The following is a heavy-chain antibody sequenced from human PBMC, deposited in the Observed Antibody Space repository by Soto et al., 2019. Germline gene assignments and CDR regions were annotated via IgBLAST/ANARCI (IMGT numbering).Heavy chain of an antibody. CDR1: GYTFTAYA. V-gene: IGHV1-3*01. Sequence: QVQLVQSGAEVKEPGASVKVSCKASGYTFTAYAMHWVRQAPGQSLEWMGWINGGNGNTKYSQKFQGRVTIIRDTSARTAYMELSSLGSEDTAVYYCARASGEYYGSGSYDDAPPPFDYYYHGMDVWGQGTTVSVSS. D-gene: IGHD3-10*01. CDR3: ARASGEYYGSGSYDDAPPPFDYYYHGMDV. CDR2: INGGNGNT. J-gene: IGHJ6*02.